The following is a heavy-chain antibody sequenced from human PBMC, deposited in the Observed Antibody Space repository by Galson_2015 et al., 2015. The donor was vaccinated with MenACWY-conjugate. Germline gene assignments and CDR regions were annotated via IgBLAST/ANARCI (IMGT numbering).Heavy chain of an antibody. CDR3: AKAQSIGWYVGYNYFDP. D-gene: IGHD6-19*01. J-gene: IGHJ5*02. CDR1: GFTFSNYA. V-gene: IGHV3-23*01. Sequence: SLRLSCAASGFTFSNYAMGWVRQASGKGLEWVSGLSGSGGKTFYEESVKGRFTISRDNSKNTFYLQMSSLRAEDTAVYYCAKAQSIGWYVGYNYFDPWGQGALVTVSS. CDR2: LSGSGGKT.